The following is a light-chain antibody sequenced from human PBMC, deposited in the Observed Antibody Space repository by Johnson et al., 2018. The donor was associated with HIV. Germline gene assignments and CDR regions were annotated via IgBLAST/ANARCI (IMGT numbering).Light chain of an antibody. Sequence: QSVLTQSPSVSAAPGQKVTISCSGSSSNIGSTSVSWYQQLPGTAPKLLIYENNKRPSGIPDRFSGSKSGTSATLAITGLQTGDEADYYCGTWHSSLRTGGVLVSGTKLTVL. CDR1: SSNIGSTS. V-gene: IGLV1-51*02. CDR2: ENN. CDR3: GTWHSSLRTGGV. J-gene: IGLJ1*01.